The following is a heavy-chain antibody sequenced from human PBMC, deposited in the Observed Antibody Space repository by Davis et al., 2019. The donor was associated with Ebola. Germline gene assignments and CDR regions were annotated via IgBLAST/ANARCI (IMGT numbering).Heavy chain of an antibody. CDR1: GGSISSYY. D-gene: IGHD1-26*01. CDR3: ASHHANSGSYSAHIDI. J-gene: IGHJ3*02. Sequence: SETLSLTCTVSGGSISSYYWSWIRQPPGKGLEWIGYIYYSGSTNYNPSLKSRVTISLDTSKNQFSLKLSSVTAADTAVYYCASHHANSGSYSAHIDIWGQGTMVTVSS. V-gene: IGHV4-59*01. CDR2: IYYSGST.